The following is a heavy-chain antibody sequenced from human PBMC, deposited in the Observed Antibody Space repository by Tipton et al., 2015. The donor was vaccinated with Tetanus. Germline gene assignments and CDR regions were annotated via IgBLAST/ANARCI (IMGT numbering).Heavy chain of an antibody. CDR1: GASISSNTYY. V-gene: IGHV4-39*07. CDR3: ARWIGVIPVTGNDAFDV. J-gene: IGHJ3*01. D-gene: IGHD3-16*01. Sequence: TLSLTCTVSGASISSNTYYWGWIRQPPGKGLEWIGEINEGGSTNYNPSLESRVSISVDTSKHRFSLKVNSVIAADTATYYCARWIGVIPVTGNDAFDVWGPGAMVTVSS. CDR2: INEGGST.